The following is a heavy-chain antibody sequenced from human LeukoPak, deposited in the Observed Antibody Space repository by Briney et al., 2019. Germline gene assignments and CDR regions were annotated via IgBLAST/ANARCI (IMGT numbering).Heavy chain of an antibody. D-gene: IGHD3-10*01. J-gene: IGHJ4*02. CDR1: GGTFSSYA. CDR3: ASTSGPWSYLVDY. V-gene: IGHV1-69*06. Sequence: SVKVSCKASGGTFSSYAISWVRQAPGQGLEWMGGIIPIFGTANYAQKFQGRVTITADKSTSTAYMELSSLRSEDTAVYYCASTSGPWSYLVDYWGQGTLVTVSS. CDR2: IIPIFGTA.